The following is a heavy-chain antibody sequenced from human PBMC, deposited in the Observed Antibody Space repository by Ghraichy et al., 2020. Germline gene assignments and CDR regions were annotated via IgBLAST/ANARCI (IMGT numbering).Heavy chain of an antibody. D-gene: IGHD3-22*01. V-gene: IGHV4-31*03. CDR2: IYYSGST. CDR3: ARVSGSSGYYLSHAFDI. Sequence: SETLSLTCTVSGGSISSGGYYWSWIRQHPGKGLEWIGYIYYSGSTYYNPSLKSRVTISVDTSKNQFSLKLSSVIATDTAVYYCARVSGSSGYYLSHAFDIWGQGTMVTVSS. J-gene: IGHJ3*02. CDR1: GGSISSGGYY.